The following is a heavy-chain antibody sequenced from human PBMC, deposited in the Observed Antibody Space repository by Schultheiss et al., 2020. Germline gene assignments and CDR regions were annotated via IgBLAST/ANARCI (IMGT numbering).Heavy chain of an antibody. D-gene: IGHD3-10*01. CDR3: AKDSSGGDYFDY. CDR2: ISSSGSTI. CDR1: GFTFSDYY. V-gene: IGHV3-11*01. Sequence: GGSLRLSCAASGFTFSDYYMNWIRQAPGKGLEWVSYISSSGSTIYYADSVKGRFTISRDNSKNTLYLQMNSLRAEDTAVYYCAKDSSGGDYFDYWGQGTLVTVSS. J-gene: IGHJ4*02.